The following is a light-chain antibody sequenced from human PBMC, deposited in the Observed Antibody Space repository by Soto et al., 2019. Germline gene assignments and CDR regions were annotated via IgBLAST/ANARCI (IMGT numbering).Light chain of an antibody. CDR1: QSVGSF. Sequence: IILKLSPATLSLSPGERATFSCMASQSVGSFLAWYQQKPGQAPRLLIYDTSIRATGIPARFSGSGSGTDFTLTISSLEPEDFAVYYCQQYGSSPWTFGQGTKVDIK. CDR3: QQYGSSPWT. J-gene: IGKJ1*01. V-gene: IGKV3-11*01. CDR2: DTS.